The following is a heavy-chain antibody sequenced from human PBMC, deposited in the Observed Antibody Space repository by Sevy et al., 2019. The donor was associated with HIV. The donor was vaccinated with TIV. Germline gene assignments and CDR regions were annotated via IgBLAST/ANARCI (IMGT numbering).Heavy chain of an antibody. V-gene: IGHV4-59*01. CDR2: IYYSGST. J-gene: IGHJ4*02. D-gene: IGHD3-3*01. Sequence: SETLSLTCTVSGGSISSYYWSWIRQPPGKGLEWIGYIYYSGSTNYNPSLKSRVTISVDTSKNQFSLKLSSVTAADTAVYYCARGTTIFGVVNYRNGYFDYWGQGTLVTVSS. CDR3: ARGTTIFGVVNYRNGYFDY. CDR1: GGSISSYY.